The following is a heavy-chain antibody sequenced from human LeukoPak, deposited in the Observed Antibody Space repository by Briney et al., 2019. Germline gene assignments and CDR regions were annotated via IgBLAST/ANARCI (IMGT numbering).Heavy chain of an antibody. CDR2: INHSGST. Sequence: SSETLSLTCAVYGGSSSGYYWSWIRQPPGKGLEWIGEINHSGSTNYNPSLKSRVTISVDTSKNQFSLELSSVTAADTAVYHCARAPGSRKFDYWGQGTLVTVSS. V-gene: IGHV4-34*01. J-gene: IGHJ4*02. D-gene: IGHD1-1*01. CDR3: ARAPGSRKFDY. CDR1: GGSSSGYY.